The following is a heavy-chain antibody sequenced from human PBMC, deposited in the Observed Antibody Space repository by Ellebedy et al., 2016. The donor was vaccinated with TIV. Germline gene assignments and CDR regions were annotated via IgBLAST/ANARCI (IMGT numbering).Heavy chain of an antibody. Sequence: SETLSLXCTVSGGSVSSGSYYWSWIRQPPGKGLEWIGYIYYSGSTNYNPSLKSRVTISVDTSKNQFSLKLSSVTAADTAVYYCARFMVARVDYGDYSPNWYFDLWGRGTLVTVSS. CDR2: IYYSGST. D-gene: IGHD4-17*01. CDR1: GGSVSSGSYY. J-gene: IGHJ2*01. CDR3: ARFMVARVDYGDYSPNWYFDL. V-gene: IGHV4-61*01.